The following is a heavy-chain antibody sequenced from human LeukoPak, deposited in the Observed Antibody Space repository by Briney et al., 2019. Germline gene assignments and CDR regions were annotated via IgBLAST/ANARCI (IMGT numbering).Heavy chain of an antibody. CDR1: GFTFSDYG. D-gene: IGHD7-27*01. J-gene: IGHJ4*02. CDR3: ARGDWGMYYFDY. CDR2: ISSSSSTI. V-gene: IGHV3-48*01. Sequence: PGGSLRLSCAASGFTFSDYGMNWVRQAPGKGLEWVSYISSSSSTINYADSVKGRFTISRDNSKNTLYLQMNSLRVEDTAVYYCARGDWGMYYFDYWGQGTLVTVSS.